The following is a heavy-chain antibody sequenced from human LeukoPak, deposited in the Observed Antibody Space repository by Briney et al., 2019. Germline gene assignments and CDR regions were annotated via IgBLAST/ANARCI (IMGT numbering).Heavy chain of an antibody. CDR1: GDSFSSGY. CDR2: TSYSDST. D-gene: IGHD6-13*01. Sequence: SETLSLTCTVSGDSFSSGYWSWIRQPPGKGLEWIGYTSYSDSTRYSPSLKSRVTMSIDTSMNQFSLKVTSVTPADTAVYYCARGSSRFDCWGQGTLLTVSS. V-gene: IGHV4-59*13. CDR3: ARGSSRFDC. J-gene: IGHJ4*02.